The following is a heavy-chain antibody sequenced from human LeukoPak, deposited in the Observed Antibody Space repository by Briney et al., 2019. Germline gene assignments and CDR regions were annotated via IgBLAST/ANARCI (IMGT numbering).Heavy chain of an antibody. CDR2: IKQDGSEK. V-gene: IGHV3-7*03. J-gene: IGHJ2*01. CDR3: ASVTEKLWYCHFDL. CDR1: GFTFSSYW. Sequence: GGSLRLSCAASGFTFSSYWMSWVRQAPGKGLEWVANIKQDGSEKYYVDSVKGRFTISRDNAKNSLYLQMNSLRAEDTAVYYCASVTEKLWYCHFDLWGRGTLVTVSS. D-gene: IGHD5-18*01.